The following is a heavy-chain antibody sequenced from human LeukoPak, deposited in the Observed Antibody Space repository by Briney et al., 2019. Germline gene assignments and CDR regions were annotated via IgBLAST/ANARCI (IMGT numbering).Heavy chain of an antibody. V-gene: IGHV3-30*04. J-gene: IGHJ3*02. CDR2: ISHDGSDK. CDR1: GFTLKIYP. CDR3: AREGVQTTVDAFDM. D-gene: IGHD4-17*01. Sequence: GGSLRLSCAASGFTLKIYPMHWVRQAPGKGLEWLSVISHDGSDKNNADSVKGRFIISRVNSKNTLYLQLNSLRPGDTAMYCAREGVQTTVDAFDMWGLGTMVIVSS.